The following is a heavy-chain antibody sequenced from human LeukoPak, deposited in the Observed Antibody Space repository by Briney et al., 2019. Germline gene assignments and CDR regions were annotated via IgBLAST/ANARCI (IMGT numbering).Heavy chain of an antibody. CDR3: ARPSGSSRSLAY. CDR1: GYSISSGYF. J-gene: IGHJ4*02. V-gene: IGHV4-38-2*02. D-gene: IGHD3-10*01. CDR2: IYQRATG. Sequence: SETLSLTCNVSGYSISSGYFWGWVRQAPGKGLEWIGSIYQRATGHYNPSLKRRVTISLDTSKNHFSLNLTSVTAADTAVYYCARPSGSSRSLAYWGQGTLVTVSS.